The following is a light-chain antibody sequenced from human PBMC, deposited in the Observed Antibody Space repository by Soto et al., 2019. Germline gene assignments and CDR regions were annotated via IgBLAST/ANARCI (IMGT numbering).Light chain of an antibody. V-gene: IGKV4-1*01. CDR1: QSVLYSSNNMHY. CDR3: QQYYSTPLT. Sequence: DIVMTQSPDSLAVSLGERATINCKSSQSVLYSSNNMHYLAWYQQKPGQPPKLLIYWASARESGVPDRFSGSGSGTDFTLTVSSLQAEDVAVYYCQQYYSTPLTCGGGTKVEIK. J-gene: IGKJ4*01. CDR2: WAS.